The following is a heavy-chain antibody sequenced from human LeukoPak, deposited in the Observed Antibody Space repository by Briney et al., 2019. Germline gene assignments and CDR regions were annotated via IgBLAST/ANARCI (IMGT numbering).Heavy chain of an antibody. J-gene: IGHJ4*02. CDR3: ARARPAHYYDSSGYYDY. CDR1: GGTFSSYA. V-gene: IGHV1-69*13. CDR2: IIPIFGTA. D-gene: IGHD3-22*01. Sequence: ASVKVSCKASGGTFSSYAISWVRQAPGQGLEWMGGIIPIFGTANYAQKFQGRVTITADESTSTAYMELGSLRSEDTAVYYCARARPAHYYDSSGYYDYWGQGTLVTVSS.